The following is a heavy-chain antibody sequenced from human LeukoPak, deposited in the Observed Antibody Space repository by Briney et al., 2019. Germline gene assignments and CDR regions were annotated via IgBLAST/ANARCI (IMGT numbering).Heavy chain of an antibody. Sequence: ASVKVSCKASGYTFSSYGISWVGQAPGQGLEWMGWISAYNGNTNYAQKFQGRVTMITDTSTSTAYMELRSLRSDDTAVYYCARDGFFGSGIVGAFDIWGQGTMVTVSS. V-gene: IGHV1-18*01. CDR3: ARDGFFGSGIVGAFDI. CDR2: ISAYNGNT. D-gene: IGHD3-10*01. J-gene: IGHJ3*02. CDR1: GYTFSSYG.